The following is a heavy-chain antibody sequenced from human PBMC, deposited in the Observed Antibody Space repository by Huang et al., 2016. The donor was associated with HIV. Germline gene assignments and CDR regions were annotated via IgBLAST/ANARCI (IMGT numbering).Heavy chain of an antibody. CDR1: GFAFSNNA. D-gene: IGHD3-10*01. Sequence: QVLLVESGGGVVQPGKSLRLSCTASGFAFSNNAMHWVRQAPGKGLEWVAVVSVDGSQTYLADSVNDGFTISRENSKSTRFLQMSSLRPDDTAVYYCASAPARALSYFDNWGQGTLVTVSS. J-gene: IGHJ4*02. V-gene: IGHV3-30*04. CDR3: ASAPARALSYFDN. CDR2: VSVDGSQT.